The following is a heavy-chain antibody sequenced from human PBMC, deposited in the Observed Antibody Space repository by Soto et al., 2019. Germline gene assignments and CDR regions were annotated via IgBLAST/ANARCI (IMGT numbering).Heavy chain of an antibody. D-gene: IGHD2-15*01. Sequence: QVQLVESGGGMVQPGRSLRLSCAASGFRFNTHAMHWVRQAPGKGLEWVAVIWYDGSNEDYVNSVKGRFTISRDNSKNMLNLQMNSLRVEDTGVYYCARVAYCSGGACYPDAWGQGTLVTVSP. CDR3: ARVAYCSGGACYPDA. CDR1: GFRFNTHA. J-gene: IGHJ5*02. CDR2: IWYDGSNE. V-gene: IGHV3-33*01.